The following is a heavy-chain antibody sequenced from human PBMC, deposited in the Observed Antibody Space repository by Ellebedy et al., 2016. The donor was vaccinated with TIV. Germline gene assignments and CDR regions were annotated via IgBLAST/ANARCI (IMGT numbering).Heavy chain of an antibody. V-gene: IGHV1-69*04. CDR3: ARVNQWQEFDL. Sequence: SVKVSXXASRGNFSSYAFSWVRQAPGQGLEWMGRIIPIVNIPNYAQNFQGRVTITADKSTSTAYMVLSSLRSEDTAIYYCARVNQWQEFDLWGQGTLVTVSS. CDR1: RGNFSSYA. CDR2: IIPIVNIP. D-gene: IGHD6-19*01. J-gene: IGHJ5*02.